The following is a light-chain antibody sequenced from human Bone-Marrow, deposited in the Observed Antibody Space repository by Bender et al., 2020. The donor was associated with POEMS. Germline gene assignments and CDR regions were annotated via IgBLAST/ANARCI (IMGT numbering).Light chain of an antibody. J-gene: IGLJ1*01. V-gene: IGLV3-21*02. CDR3: QVWDSSTYHRYV. Sequence: SYVLTQPPSVSVAPGQTARITCGGNNIGRKSVHWYRQRPGQAPEVVVYGDSDRPSGIPERFSGSNSGNTATLTISRVEAGDEADYYCQVWDSSTYHRYVFGPGTQVTVL. CDR2: GDS. CDR1: NIGRKS.